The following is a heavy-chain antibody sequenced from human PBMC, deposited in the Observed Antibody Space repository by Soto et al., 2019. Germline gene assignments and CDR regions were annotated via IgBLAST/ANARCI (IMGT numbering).Heavy chain of an antibody. CDR1: GFTFSDYY. CDR3: ARELVLRYFDWLLPDAFDI. CDR2: ISSSGSTI. V-gene: IGHV3-11*01. Sequence: GGSLRLSCAASGFTFSDYYMSWIRQAPGKGLEWVSYISSSGSTIYYADSVKGRFTISRNNAKNSLYLQMNSLIAEDTAVYYCARELVLRYFDWLLPDAFDIWGQGTMVTVSS. D-gene: IGHD3-9*01. J-gene: IGHJ3*02.